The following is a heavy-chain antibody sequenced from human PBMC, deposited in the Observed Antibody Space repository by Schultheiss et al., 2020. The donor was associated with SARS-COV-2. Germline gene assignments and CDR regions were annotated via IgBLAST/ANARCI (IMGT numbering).Heavy chain of an antibody. CDR1: GFTFSSYG. J-gene: IGHJ3*01. D-gene: IGHD6-19*01. CDR3: AKGAVAGDDAFDL. V-gene: IGHV3-33*06. CDR2: IWYDGSNK. Sequence: GGSLRLSCAASGFTFSSYGMHWVRQAPGKGLEWVAVIWYDGSNKYYADSVKGRFTISRDNSKNTLYLQMNSLRAEDTAVYYCAKGAVAGDDAFDLWGQGTLVTVSS.